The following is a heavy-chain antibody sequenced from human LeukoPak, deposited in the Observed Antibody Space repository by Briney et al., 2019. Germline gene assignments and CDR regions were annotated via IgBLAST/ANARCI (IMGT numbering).Heavy chain of an antibody. CDR1: GFTFSSYS. CDR3: ARAAVGGPVPPYYFDY. Sequence: PGGSLRLSCAASGFTFSSYSMNWVRQAPGKGLEWVSSISSSSSYIYYADSVKGRFTISRDNAKNSLYLQMNSLRAEDTAVYYCARAAVGGPVPPYYFDYWGQGTLVAVSS. D-gene: IGHD3-16*01. J-gene: IGHJ4*02. V-gene: IGHV3-21*01. CDR2: ISSSSSYI.